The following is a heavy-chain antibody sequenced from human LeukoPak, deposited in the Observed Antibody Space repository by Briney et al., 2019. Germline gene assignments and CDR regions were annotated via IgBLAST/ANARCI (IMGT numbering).Heavy chain of an antibody. J-gene: IGHJ6*03. CDR3: AGERPYYYYMDV. Sequence: PGGSLRLSCAASGFTFSSYEMNWVRQAPGKGLEWVSYISSSGSTIYYADSMKGRFTISRDNAKNSLYLQMNSLRAEDTAVYYCAGERPYYYYMDVWGKGTTVTISS. V-gene: IGHV3-48*03. CDR1: GFTFSSYE. CDR2: ISSSGSTI.